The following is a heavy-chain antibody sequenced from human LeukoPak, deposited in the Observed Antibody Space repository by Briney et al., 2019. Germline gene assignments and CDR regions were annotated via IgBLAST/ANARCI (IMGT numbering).Heavy chain of an antibody. CDR2: INPNTGDT. V-gene: IGHV1-2*02. J-gene: IGHJ4*02. CDR1: GYTFTGYY. D-gene: IGHD1-1*01. CDR3: SRESFSRTWTFHF. Sequence: ASVKVSCKASGYTFTGYYMHWVRQAPGQGLEWMGWINPNTGDTNYVQKFQGRVTMTRDTSISTAYMELSRLTSDDTAVYFFSRESFSRTWTFHFWGPGTLGTGSS.